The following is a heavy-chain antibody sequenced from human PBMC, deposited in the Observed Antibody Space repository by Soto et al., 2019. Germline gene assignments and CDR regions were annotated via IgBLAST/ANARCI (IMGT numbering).Heavy chain of an antibody. J-gene: IGHJ3*02. Sequence: GGSLRLSCAASGFTVSSKYMSWVRQAPGKGLEWVSIISGSGGDTHYADSVKGRFTISRDNSKNTLYLQMNSLRAEDTAIYYCAKDRGSSDSRAFHIWGQGTMVTVSS. CDR2: ISGSGGDT. V-gene: IGHV3-23*01. CDR3: AKDRGSSDSRAFHI. D-gene: IGHD3-22*01. CDR1: GFTVSSKY.